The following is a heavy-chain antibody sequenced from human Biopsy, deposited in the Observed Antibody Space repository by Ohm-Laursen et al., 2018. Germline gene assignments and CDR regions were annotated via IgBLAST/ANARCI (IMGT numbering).Heavy chain of an antibody. CDR1: GGSISNNNYC. D-gene: IGHD3-22*01. V-gene: IGHV4-39*01. J-gene: IGHJ3*02. Sequence: TLSLTCTVSGGSISNNNYCWGWIRQPPGKGLEWIGSIFYRGSTHYKPSLKSRVNISVDTSKNQFSLKLNSVTAADTAVYYCGRREVVITHDAFDTWGQGTMVTVSS. CDR3: GRREVVITHDAFDT. CDR2: IFYRGST.